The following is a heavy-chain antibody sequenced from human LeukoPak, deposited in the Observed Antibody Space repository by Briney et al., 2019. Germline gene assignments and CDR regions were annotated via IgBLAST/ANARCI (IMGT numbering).Heavy chain of an antibody. V-gene: IGHV3-33*08. CDR1: GFTFSSYA. J-gene: IGHJ4*02. CDR2: IWYDGSNK. Sequence: GGSLRLSCAASGFTFSSYAMHWVRQAPGKGLEWVAVIWYDGSNKYYADSVKGRFTISRDNSKNTLYLQMNSLRAEDTAVYYCARDRGVGQYGYFDYWGQGTLVTVSS. CDR3: ARDRGVGQYGYFDY. D-gene: IGHD2-2*01.